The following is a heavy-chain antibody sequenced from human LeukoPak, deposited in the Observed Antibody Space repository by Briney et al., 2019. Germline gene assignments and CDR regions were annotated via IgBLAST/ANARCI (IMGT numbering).Heavy chain of an antibody. CDR2: IIPIFGTA. CDR3: ARDLSSGWYYFDY. D-gene: IGHD6-19*01. CDR1: GGTFGSYA. V-gene: IGHV1-69*06. Sequence: SVKVSCKASGGTFGSYAISWVRQAPGQGLEWMGGIIPIFGTANYAQKFQGRVTITADKSTSTAYMELSSLRSEDTAVYYCARDLSSGWYYFDYWGQGTLVTVSS. J-gene: IGHJ4*02.